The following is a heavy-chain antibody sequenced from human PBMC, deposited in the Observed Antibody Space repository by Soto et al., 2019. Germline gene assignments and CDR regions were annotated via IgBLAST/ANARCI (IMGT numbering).Heavy chain of an antibody. CDR2: ISSSSSTI. CDR3: ARDDVVDRIYFDY. D-gene: IGHD3-16*01. CDR1: GFTFSSYS. Sequence: EVQLVESGGGLVQPGGSLRLSCAASGFTFSSYSMNWVRQAPGKGLEWVSYISSSSSTIYYADSVKGRFTISRDNAKNSLYLQMNSLRHEDTAVYYCARDDVVDRIYFDYWGQGTLVTVSS. V-gene: IGHV3-48*02. J-gene: IGHJ4*02.